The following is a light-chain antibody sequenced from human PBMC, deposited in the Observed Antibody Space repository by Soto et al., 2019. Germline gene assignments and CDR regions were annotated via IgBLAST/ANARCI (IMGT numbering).Light chain of an antibody. Sequence: QSSLTQPASVSGSPGQSITVSCTGTSSDVGSYNLVSWYQQHPGKAPKLMIHEGSKRPSGVSNRFSGSKSGNTASLTISGLQAEDEAYYYCCSYAGSSIGVFGGGTKLTVL. CDR1: SSDVGSYNL. V-gene: IGLV2-23*01. J-gene: IGLJ3*02. CDR3: CSYAGSSIGV. CDR2: EGS.